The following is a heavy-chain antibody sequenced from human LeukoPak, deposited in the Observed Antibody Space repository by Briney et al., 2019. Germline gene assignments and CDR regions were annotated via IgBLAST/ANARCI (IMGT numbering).Heavy chain of an antibody. CDR1: EFTFSSYA. D-gene: IGHD2-15*01. CDR2: ISYDGSNK. V-gene: IGHV3-30*14. Sequence: PGGSLRISCTASEFTFSSYAMHWVRQAPGKGLEWVAVISYDGSNKYYADSVKGRFTISRDTSKNTLYLQMNSLRVEDTAVYFCAGRHCSGGGCYFAGADPFDYWGQGTLVTVSS. J-gene: IGHJ4*02. CDR3: AGRHCSGGGCYFAGADPFDY.